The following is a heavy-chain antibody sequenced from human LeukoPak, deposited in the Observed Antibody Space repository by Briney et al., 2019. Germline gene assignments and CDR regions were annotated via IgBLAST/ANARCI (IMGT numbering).Heavy chain of an antibody. CDR3: ARGTWSAGMNMRGYYFDY. Sequence: SETLSLTCAVYGGSFSGYYWSWIRQPPGKGLEWLGCIYYTGYTGYNPSLKSRVTISLDTSKNQFSLRLSSVTAADTAVYYCARGTWSAGMNMRGYYFDYWGQGALVTVSS. CDR2: IYYTGYT. V-gene: IGHV4-59*08. CDR1: GGSFSGYY. J-gene: IGHJ4*02. D-gene: IGHD6-19*01.